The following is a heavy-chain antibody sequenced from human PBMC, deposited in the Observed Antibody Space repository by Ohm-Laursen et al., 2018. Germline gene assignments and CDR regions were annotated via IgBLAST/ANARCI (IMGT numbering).Heavy chain of an antibody. Sequence: SQTLSLTCTVSGGSISSGGYYWNWIRQHPGKGLEWIGYIYYSGSTYYNPSLKSRVTISEDTSKNQFSLKLSSVTAADTAVYYCARGNTAAGRTFDYWGQGTLVTVSS. J-gene: IGHJ4*02. CDR3: ARGNTAAGRTFDY. CDR1: GGSISSGGYY. V-gene: IGHV4-31*03. CDR2: IYYSGST. D-gene: IGHD6-13*01.